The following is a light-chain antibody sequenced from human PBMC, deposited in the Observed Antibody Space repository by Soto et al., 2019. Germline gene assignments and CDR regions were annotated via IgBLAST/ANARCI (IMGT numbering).Light chain of an antibody. CDR2: GAS. J-gene: IGKJ4*01. V-gene: IGKV3-20*01. CDR3: QQYGGSPFT. CDR1: QSVSSSS. Sequence: EIVLTQSPDTMSLSAGEGATLSCRASQSVSSSSLAWYQQRPGQAPRLLIYGASSRATGIPDRFSGSGSGTDFTLSSSRLEPEDFAVYYCQQYGGSPFTFGGGTKVDI.